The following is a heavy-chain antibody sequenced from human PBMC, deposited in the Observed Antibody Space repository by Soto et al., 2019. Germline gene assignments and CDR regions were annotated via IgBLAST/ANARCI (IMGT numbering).Heavy chain of an antibody. CDR3: ARFITYYYDSSGYYYYYGMDV. CDR1: GGSVSSGSYY. Sequence: SETLSLTCTVSGGSVSSGSYYWSWIRQPPGKGLEWIGYIYYSGSTNYNPSLKSRVTISVDTSKNQFSLKLSSVTAADTAVYYCARFITYYYDSSGYYYYYGMDVWGQGTTVTVSS. CDR2: IYYSGST. J-gene: IGHJ6*02. V-gene: IGHV4-61*01. D-gene: IGHD3-22*01.